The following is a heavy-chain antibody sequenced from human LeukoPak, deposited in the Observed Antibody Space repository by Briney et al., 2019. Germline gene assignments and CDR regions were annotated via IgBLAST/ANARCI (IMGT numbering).Heavy chain of an antibody. CDR1: LFPLSSYE. V-gene: IGHV3-48*03. D-gene: IGHD3-10*01. CDR3: ARDPHAIFHSGYFDS. J-gene: IGHJ4*02. CDR2: IGISGNPI. Sequence: GGSLRLSCAASLFPLSSYEMNWVRQAPGEGLERSSYIGISGNPIYYADSVKGRFTISRDNAENSLYLQMNSLRAEDTAIYYCARDPHAIFHSGYFDSWGQGTLVTVSS.